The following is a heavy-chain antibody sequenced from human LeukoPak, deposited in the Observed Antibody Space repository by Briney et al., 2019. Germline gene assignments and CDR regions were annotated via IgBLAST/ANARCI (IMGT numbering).Heavy chain of an antibody. D-gene: IGHD3-10*01. J-gene: IGHJ4*02. CDR3: ARGGGVYGSGNLLGEWY. V-gene: IGHV1-2*02. CDR2: INPNSGGT. CDR1: GYTFTGYY. Sequence: ASVKVSCKASGYTFTGYYMHWVRQAPGQGLEWMGWINPNSGGTNYAQKFQGRVTMTRDTSISTAYMELSRLRSEDTAVYYCARGGGVYGSGNLLGEWYWGQGTLVTVSS.